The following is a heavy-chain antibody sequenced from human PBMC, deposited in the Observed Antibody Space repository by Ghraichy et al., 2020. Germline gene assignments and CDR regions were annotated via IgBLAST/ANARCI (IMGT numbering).Heavy chain of an antibody. CDR3: ARAQYYYDSSGYYSSYYYYGMDV. J-gene: IGHJ6*02. CDR1: GFTFSSYG. D-gene: IGHD3-22*01. V-gene: IGHV3-33*01. Sequence: GGSLRLSCAASGFTFSSYGMHWVRQAPGKGLEWVVVIWYDGSNKYYADSVKGRFTISRDNSKNTLYLQMNSLRAEDTAVYHCARAQYYYDSSGYYSSYYYYGMDVWGQGTTVTVSS. CDR2: IWYDGSNK.